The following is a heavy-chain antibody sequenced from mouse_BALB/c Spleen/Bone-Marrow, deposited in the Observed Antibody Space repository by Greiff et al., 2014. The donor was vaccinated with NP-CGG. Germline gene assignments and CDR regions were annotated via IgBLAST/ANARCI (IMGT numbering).Heavy chain of an antibody. V-gene: IGHV1-54*01. Sequence: QVQLQQPGAELVGPGTSVKVSCKASGYAFTNYWIEWIKQRPGQGLEWIGVINPGSGGINYNEKFKGKATLTADKSSSTAYMQLSSLTSDDSAVYFCARELVRGMDYWGQGTSVTVSS. J-gene: IGHJ4*01. CDR2: INPGSGGI. D-gene: IGHD1-1*01. CDR3: ARELVRGMDY. CDR1: GYAFTNYW.